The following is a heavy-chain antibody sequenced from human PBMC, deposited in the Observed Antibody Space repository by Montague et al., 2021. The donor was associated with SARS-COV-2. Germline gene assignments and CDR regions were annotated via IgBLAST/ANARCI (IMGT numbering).Heavy chain of an antibody. J-gene: IGHJ6*02. CDR1: GFTFSSYA. Sequence: SLILSCAASGFTFSSYAMSWVRQAPVKGLEWVSVIYSGGSSTYYXDSVKGRFTISRDNSKNTLYLQMNSLRAEDTAVYYCAKEEGSTSDYYYYYGMDVWGQGTTVTVSS. CDR2: IYSGGSST. CDR3: AKEEGSTSDYYYYYGMDV. D-gene: IGHD2-2*01. V-gene: IGHV3-23*03.